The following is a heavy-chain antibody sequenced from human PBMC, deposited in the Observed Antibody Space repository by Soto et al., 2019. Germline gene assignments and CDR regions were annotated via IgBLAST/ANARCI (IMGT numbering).Heavy chain of an antibody. D-gene: IGHD6-19*01. V-gene: IGHV5-51*01. CDR2: IYPGDSDT. Sequence: GESLKISCKGSGYSFTSYWIGWVRQMPGKGLEWMGIIYPGDSDTRYSPSFQGQVTISADKSISTAYLQWSSLKASDTAMYYCARTEPYSSGWAGTPYCMDVRGPGPTVTVSS. CDR3: ARTEPYSSGWAGTPYCMDV. CDR1: GYSFTSYW. J-gene: IGHJ6*02.